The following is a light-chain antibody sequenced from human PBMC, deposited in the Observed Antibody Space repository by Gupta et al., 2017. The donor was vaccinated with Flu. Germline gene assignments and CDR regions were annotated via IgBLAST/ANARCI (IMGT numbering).Light chain of an antibody. CDR1: QSISTY. Sequence: SPSSLSASVGDRVTITCRTTQSISTYLNWYQQKPGKVPKVLIYSVSTLQSGVPSRFSGSGSGTEFTLTISSLQPEDFATYYCQQSYSNPRTFGQGTKV. V-gene: IGKV1-39*01. J-gene: IGKJ1*01. CDR2: SVS. CDR3: QQSYSNPRT.